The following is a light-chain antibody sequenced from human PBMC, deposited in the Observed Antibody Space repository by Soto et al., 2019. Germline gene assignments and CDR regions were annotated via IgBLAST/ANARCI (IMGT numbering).Light chain of an antibody. Sequence: QAVVTQPPSGSGAPGQRVTISCTGSSSNIGAGYDVHWYQQLPGTAPKLLIYGNSNRPSGVPDRFSGSKSGTSASLAITGLQAEDEADYYCQSYDSSLREVFGGGTKVTVL. CDR1: SSNIGAGYD. CDR2: GNS. CDR3: QSYDSSLREV. J-gene: IGLJ2*01. V-gene: IGLV1-40*01.